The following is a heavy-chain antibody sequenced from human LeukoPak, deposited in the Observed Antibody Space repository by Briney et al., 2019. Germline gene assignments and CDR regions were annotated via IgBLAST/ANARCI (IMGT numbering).Heavy chain of an antibody. CDR2: FDPEDGET. J-gene: IGHJ4*02. Sequence: ASVKVSCKVSGYTLTELSMHWVRQAPGKGLEWMGGFDPEDGETIYAQKFQGRVTMTEDTSTDTAYMELSSLRSEDTAVYYWATIPLVVVAASYPFDYWGQGTLVTVSS. CDR1: GYTLTELS. V-gene: IGHV1-24*01. CDR3: ATIPLVVVAASYPFDY. D-gene: IGHD2-15*01.